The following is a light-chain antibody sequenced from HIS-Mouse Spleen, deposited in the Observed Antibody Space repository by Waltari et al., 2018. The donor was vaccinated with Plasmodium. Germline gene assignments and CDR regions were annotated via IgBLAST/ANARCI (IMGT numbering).Light chain of an antibody. V-gene: IGKV1-27*01. CDR3: QKYNSALT. CDR2: AAS. J-gene: IGKJ3*01. Sequence: DIQMTQSPSSLSASVGDRVTITCRASQGISNYLAWYLQKPGKVPKLLIYAASTLQSGVPSRFSGSGSGTDFTLTISSLQPEDVATYYCQKYNSALTFGPGTKVDIK. CDR1: QGISNY.